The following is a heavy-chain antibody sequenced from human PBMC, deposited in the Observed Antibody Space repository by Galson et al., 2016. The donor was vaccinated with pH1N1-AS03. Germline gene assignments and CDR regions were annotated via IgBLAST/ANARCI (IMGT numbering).Heavy chain of an antibody. Sequence: ETLSLTCSVAGVSIRGYYWTWIRQTPGGGLEWIGYIYNSGSTDFNPSLKSRVSMSVDTSKNQFSLSLSSVTAADTAVYYCARHATTRSEVFGVPFYHYYYTDVWGKGTTVTVSS. J-gene: IGHJ6*03. CDR3: ARHATTRSEVFGVPFYHYYYTDV. V-gene: IGHV4-59*08. CDR1: GVSIRGYY. D-gene: IGHD3-3*01. CDR2: IYNSGST.